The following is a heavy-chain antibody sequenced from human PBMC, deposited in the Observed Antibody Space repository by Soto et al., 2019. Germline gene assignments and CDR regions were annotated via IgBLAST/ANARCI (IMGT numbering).Heavy chain of an antibody. CDR2: ISSNGGST. D-gene: IGHD2-21*02. Sequence: GGSLRLSCAASGFTFSSYAMHWVRQAPGKGLEYVSAISSNGGSTYYANSVKGRFTISRDNSKNTLYLQMGSLRAEDMAVYYCARTTVVVTAANYYYYYVMDVWGQGTTVTVSS. CDR1: GFTFSSYA. V-gene: IGHV3-64*01. J-gene: IGHJ6*02. CDR3: ARTTVVVTAANYYYYYVMDV.